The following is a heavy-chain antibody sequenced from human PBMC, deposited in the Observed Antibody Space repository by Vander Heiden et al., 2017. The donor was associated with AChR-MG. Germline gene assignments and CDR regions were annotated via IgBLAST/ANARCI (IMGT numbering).Heavy chain of an antibody. CDR3: ARLPYCSSTSCFPYYYYMDV. Sequence: QLQLQESGPGLVKPSETLSLTCTVSGGSISSSSYYWGWIRQPPGKGLEWIGSIYYSGSTYYNPSLKSRVTISVDTSKNQFSLKLSSVTAADTAVYYCARLPYCSSTSCFPYYYYMDVWGKGTTVTVSS. D-gene: IGHD2-2*01. CDR1: GGSISSSSYY. V-gene: IGHV4-39*01. J-gene: IGHJ6*03. CDR2: IYYSGST.